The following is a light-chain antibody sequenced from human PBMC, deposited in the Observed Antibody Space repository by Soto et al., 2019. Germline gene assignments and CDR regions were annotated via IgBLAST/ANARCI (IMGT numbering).Light chain of an antibody. J-gene: IGKJ3*01. Sequence: EIVLTQFPGTLSLSPGERAILSCRASQSINSTYLGWYQQKPGQAPRLLINGASSRATGIPDRFSGSGSGTDFTLTISRLAPEDFAVYYCQQYGSSPFTFGPGTKVDIK. V-gene: IGKV3-20*01. CDR2: GAS. CDR3: QQYGSSPFT. CDR1: QSINSTY.